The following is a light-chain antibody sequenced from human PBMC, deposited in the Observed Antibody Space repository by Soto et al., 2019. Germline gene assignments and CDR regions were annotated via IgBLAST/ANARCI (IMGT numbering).Light chain of an antibody. J-gene: IGLJ2*01. CDR2: DVN. CDR1: SSDVGGYNY. V-gene: IGLV2-14*01. CDR3: SSYTSSSTTV. Sequence: QSALTQPASVSGSPGQSITISCTGTSSDVGGYNYVSWYQQYPGKAPKLMIYDVNNRPSGVSNRFSGSKSGNTASLTISGLQAEDEADYYCSSYTSSSTTVFGGGTKLTVL.